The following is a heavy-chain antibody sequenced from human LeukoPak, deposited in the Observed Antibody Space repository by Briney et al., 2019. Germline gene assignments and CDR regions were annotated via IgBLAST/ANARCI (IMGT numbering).Heavy chain of an antibody. CDR2: ISYDGSNK. CDR1: VFSFSSYA. J-gene: IGHJ5*02. D-gene: IGHD4/OR15-4a*01. CDR3: ARVSKGAPFDP. Sequence: GRSLRLSRAPSVFSFSSYAMLWVRLAPATALDGPAVISYDGSNKYYADSVKGCFTISRNNSKNTLYLQMNSLRAEDTAVYYCARVSKGAPFDPSGQGTLVTVSS. V-gene: IGHV3-30*04.